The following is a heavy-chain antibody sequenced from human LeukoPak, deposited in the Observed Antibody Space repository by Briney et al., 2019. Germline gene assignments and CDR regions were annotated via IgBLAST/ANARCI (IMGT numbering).Heavy chain of an antibody. CDR3: ARVRESSGWYGVLDY. D-gene: IGHD6-19*01. Sequence: GSLRLSCTTSGFIFNNYAMTWVRQVPGKGLEWIGYMYNSGSTNYNPSLKSRVTISVDTSKNQFSLKLNSVTAADTAVYYCARVRESSGWYGVLDYWGQGTLVTVSS. V-gene: IGHV4-59*01. CDR2: MYNSGST. J-gene: IGHJ4*02. CDR1: GFIFNNYA.